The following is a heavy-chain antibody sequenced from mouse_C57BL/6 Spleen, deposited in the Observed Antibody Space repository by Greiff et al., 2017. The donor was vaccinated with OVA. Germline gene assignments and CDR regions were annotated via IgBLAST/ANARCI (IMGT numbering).Heavy chain of an antibody. J-gene: IGHJ3*01. CDR2: IDPSDSYT. CDR1: GYTFTSYW. Sequence: QVQLQQPGAELVMPGASVKLSCKASGYTFTSYWMHWVKQRPGQGLEWIGEIDPSDSYTNYNQKFKGKSTLTADTSSNTAYLQLSSLTSEDTAVYYGARGRYYGDLAWFSYWGEGTLVTVSA. V-gene: IGHV1-69*01. D-gene: IGHD1-1*01. CDR3: ARGRYYGDLAWFSY.